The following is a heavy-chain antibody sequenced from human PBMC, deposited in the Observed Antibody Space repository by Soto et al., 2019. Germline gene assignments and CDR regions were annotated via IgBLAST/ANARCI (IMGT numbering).Heavy chain of an antibody. CDR2: INPNGGST. CDR3: ARAAPYDY. CDR1: GYTFTNYY. V-gene: IGHV1-46*01. Sequence: QVQLMQSGAEVKKPGASVRVSCKASGYTFTNYYVHWVRQAPGQGREWMGFINPNGGSTTYAQKFQRRFTVTTDTSTRTVYMHLSSLRSENTAVFYCARAAPYDYWGQGTLVTVSS. J-gene: IGHJ4*02.